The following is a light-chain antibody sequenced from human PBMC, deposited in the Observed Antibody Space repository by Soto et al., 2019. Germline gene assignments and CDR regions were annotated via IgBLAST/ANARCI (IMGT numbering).Light chain of an antibody. V-gene: IGKV1-5*01. CDR2: EAS. J-gene: IGKJ3*01. Sequence: DIPMTQSPSTLSASVGDRVTITCRASQNIGRWLAWYQRKPGNPPKLLVYEASSLESGVPARISGSGSRTNFTLTISSLQPDDFATYYCQQFTSYSSMTFGTGTKVDIK. CDR3: QQFTSYSSMT. CDR1: QNIGRW.